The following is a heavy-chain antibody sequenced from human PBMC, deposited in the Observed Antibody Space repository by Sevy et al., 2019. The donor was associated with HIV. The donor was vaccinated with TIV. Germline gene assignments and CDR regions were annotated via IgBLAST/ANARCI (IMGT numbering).Heavy chain of an antibody. Sequence: SETLSLTCTVSGGSISSSSYYWGWIRQPPGKGLEWIGSIYYSGSTYYNPSLKSRVTISVDTSKNQFSLKLSSVTAADTAVYYCASGNGSGSYFRLYYFHYWGQGTLVTVSS. CDR2: IYYSGST. CDR1: GGSISSSSYY. V-gene: IGHV4-39*01. J-gene: IGHJ4*02. D-gene: IGHD3-10*01. CDR3: ASGNGSGSYFRLYYFHY.